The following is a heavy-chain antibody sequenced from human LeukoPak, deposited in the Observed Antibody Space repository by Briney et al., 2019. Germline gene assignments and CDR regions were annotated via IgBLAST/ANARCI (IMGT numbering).Heavy chain of an antibody. D-gene: IGHD3-10*01. V-gene: IGHV3-7*01. Sequence: PWGSLRLSCAASGFTFSSYWMSWVRQAPGKGLEWVANIKQDGSEKYYVDSVKGRFTISRDNAKNSLYLQMNSLRAEDTAVYYCASAGGSGSYSRVDYWGQGTLVTVSS. J-gene: IGHJ4*02. CDR3: ASAGGSGSYSRVDY. CDR2: IKQDGSEK. CDR1: GFTFSSYW.